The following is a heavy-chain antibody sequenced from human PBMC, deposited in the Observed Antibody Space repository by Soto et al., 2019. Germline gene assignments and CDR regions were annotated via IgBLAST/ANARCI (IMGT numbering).Heavy chain of an antibody. CDR3: ARDQVGASSFDY. J-gene: IGHJ4*02. CDR1: GGTFSNSP. Sequence: QVQLVQSGAELRKPGSAVKLSCKASGGTFSNSPISWVRQIPGQGPEWMGRIIPSPARTIYSRKFRGRVTLTADKSTQTVYMTLSSLTTEDSGVYYCARDQVGASSFDYWGPGTRVTVSS. CDR2: IIPSPART. D-gene: IGHD1-26*01. V-gene: IGHV1-69*08.